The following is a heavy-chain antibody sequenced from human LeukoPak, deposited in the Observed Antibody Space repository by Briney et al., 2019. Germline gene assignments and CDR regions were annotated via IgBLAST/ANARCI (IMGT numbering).Heavy chain of an antibody. D-gene: IGHD6-6*01. J-gene: IGHJ4*02. CDR1: GGSFSGYY. CDR2: INHSGST. Sequence: SETLSLTCAVYGGSFSGYYWSWIRQPPGKGLEWIGEINHSGSTKHNPSLKSRVTISVDTSKNQISLKLSSVTAADTAVYYCAREENSSWGQGTLVTVSS. V-gene: IGHV4-34*01. CDR3: AREENSS.